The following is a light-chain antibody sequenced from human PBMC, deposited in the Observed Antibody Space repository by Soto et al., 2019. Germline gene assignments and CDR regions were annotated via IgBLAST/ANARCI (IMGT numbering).Light chain of an antibody. Sequence: QSALTQPASVSGSPGQSITISCTRTSSDAGGHNYVSWYQHHPGKAPKVMIYGVSDRPSGVSDRFSGSKSGNTASLTISGLQAEDEADYYCSSYTSSSTWVFGGGTKLTVL. CDR3: SSYTSSSTWV. V-gene: IGLV2-14*01. CDR1: SSDAGGHNY. CDR2: GVS. J-gene: IGLJ3*02.